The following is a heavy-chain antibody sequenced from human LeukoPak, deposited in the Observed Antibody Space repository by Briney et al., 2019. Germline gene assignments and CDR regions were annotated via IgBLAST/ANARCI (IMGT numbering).Heavy chain of an antibody. J-gene: IGHJ4*02. CDR1: GFTFSSYA. Sequence: GGSLGLSCAASGFTFSSYAMHWVRQAPGKGLEWVAVIAYDGSNKYYADSVKGRFTISRDNSKNTLYLQMNSLRAEDTAVYYCARQYYYDSSGYYLVGGGFDYWGQGTLVTVSS. CDR2: IAYDGSNK. CDR3: ARQYYYDSSGYYLVGGGFDY. D-gene: IGHD3-22*01. V-gene: IGHV3-30*04.